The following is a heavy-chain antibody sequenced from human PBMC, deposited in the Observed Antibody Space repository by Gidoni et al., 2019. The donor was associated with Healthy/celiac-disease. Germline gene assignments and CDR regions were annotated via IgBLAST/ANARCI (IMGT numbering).Heavy chain of an antibody. CDR2: ISYDGSNK. CDR3: ARAAPYFDY. CDR1: GFTFSRYA. Sequence: QVQLVESGGGVVQPGRSLRLSCAASGFTFSRYAMHWVRQAPGKGLEWVAVISYDGSNKYYADSVKGRFTISRDNSKNTLYLQMNSLRAEDTAVYYCARAAPYFDYWGQGTLVTVSS. V-gene: IGHV3-30*04. J-gene: IGHJ4*02.